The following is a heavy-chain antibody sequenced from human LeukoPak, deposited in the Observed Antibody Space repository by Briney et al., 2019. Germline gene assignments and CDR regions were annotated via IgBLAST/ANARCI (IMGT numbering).Heavy chain of an antibody. CDR3: ARDRAIGVVIARGIDY. CDR2: IYHSAST. Sequence: KPSETLSLTCTVSGYSISSVYYWGWIRQPPGKGLEWIGSIYHSASTYYNPSLKSRVSISVDTSKNQLSLKLSSVTAADTAVYYCARDRAIGVVIARGIDYWGQGTLVTVSS. CDR1: GYSISSVYY. J-gene: IGHJ4*02. D-gene: IGHD2-21*01. V-gene: IGHV4-38-2*02.